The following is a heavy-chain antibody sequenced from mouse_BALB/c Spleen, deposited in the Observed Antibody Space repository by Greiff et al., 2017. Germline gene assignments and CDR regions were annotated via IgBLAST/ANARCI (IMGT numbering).Heavy chain of an antibody. CDR3: ARGGYGPYAMDY. V-gene: IGHV1-31*01. D-gene: IGHD1-1*02. Sequence: EVQLQQSGPELVKPGASVKISCKASGYSFTGYYMHWVKQSHVKSLEWIGRINPYNGATSYNQNFKDKASLTVDKSSSTAYMELHSLTSEDSAVYYCARGGYGPYAMDYWGQGTSVTVSS. CDR2: INPYNGAT. J-gene: IGHJ4*01. CDR1: GYSFTGYY.